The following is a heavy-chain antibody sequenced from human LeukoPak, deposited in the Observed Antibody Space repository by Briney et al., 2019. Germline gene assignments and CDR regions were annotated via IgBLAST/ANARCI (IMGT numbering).Heavy chain of an antibody. Sequence: SETLSLTCAVSGGSISSSNWWSWVRQPPGKGLEWIGEMYHSGSTNYNPSLKSRVTISVDKSKNQFSLKLSSVTAADTAVYYCARAYSSSSRRFDPWGQGTVVTVSS. J-gene: IGHJ5*02. CDR3: ARAYSSSSRRFDP. V-gene: IGHV4-4*02. CDR1: GGSISSSNW. CDR2: MYHSGST. D-gene: IGHD6-6*01.